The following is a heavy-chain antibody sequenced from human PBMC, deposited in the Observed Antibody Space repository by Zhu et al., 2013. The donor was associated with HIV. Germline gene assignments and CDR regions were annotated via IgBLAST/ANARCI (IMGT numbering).Heavy chain of an antibody. D-gene: IGHD1-1*01. Sequence: QVQLVHSGAEVKKPGASVRVSCKASTYTFTGYYMHWVRQAPGQGLEWMGWINPNSGGTNYAQKFQGRVTMTRDTSISTAYMELSRLRSDDTAVYYCARSGTTGTSGAFDIWGQGTMVTVSS. J-gene: IGHJ3*02. CDR1: TYTFTGYY. CDR3: ARSGTTGTSGAFDI. V-gene: IGHV1-2*02. CDR2: INPNSGGT.